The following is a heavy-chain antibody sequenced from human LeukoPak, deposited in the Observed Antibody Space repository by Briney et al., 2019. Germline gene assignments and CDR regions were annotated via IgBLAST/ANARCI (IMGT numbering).Heavy chain of an antibody. Sequence: GGSLSLSCASSGFTLITYAMRWVRQTRGKGLEWVSRISGGVGSTYYADAVKGRFTISRDNFQNTLYLQMDSLRAEDTAIYYCAKDGGYFFDSWGQGTLVTVSS. CDR1: GFTLITYA. CDR3: AKDGGYFFDS. V-gene: IGHV3-23*01. CDR2: ISGGVGST. J-gene: IGHJ4*02.